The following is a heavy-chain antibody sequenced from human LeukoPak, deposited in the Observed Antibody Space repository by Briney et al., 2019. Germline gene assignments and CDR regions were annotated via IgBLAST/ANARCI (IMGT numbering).Heavy chain of an antibody. Sequence: PGGSLRLSCAASGFTFDDYAMHWVRQAPGKGLEWVSAISGSGSTNYADSVKGRFTISRDNSKNTLYLQMNSLRAEDTAVYYCARDPDDGSGYPHPYFDYWGQGTLVTVSS. J-gene: IGHJ4*02. CDR1: GFTFDDYA. CDR3: ARDPDDGSGYPHPYFDY. CDR2: ISGSGST. V-gene: IGHV3-23*01. D-gene: IGHD3-22*01.